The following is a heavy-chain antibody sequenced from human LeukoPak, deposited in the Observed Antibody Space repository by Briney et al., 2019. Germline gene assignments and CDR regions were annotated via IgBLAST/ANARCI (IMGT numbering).Heavy chain of an antibody. J-gene: IGHJ4*02. D-gene: IGHD3-3*01. V-gene: IGHV4-59*01. CDR2: IYYDGST. CDR3: ARGDFWSGYYLVY. CDR1: GGSISSYY. Sequence: SETLSLTCTVSGGSISSYYWSWIRQPPGKGLEWIGYIYYDGSTNYNPSLKSRVTISVDTSKNQFSLKLSSVTAADTAVYYCARGDFWSGYYLVYWGQGTLVTVSS.